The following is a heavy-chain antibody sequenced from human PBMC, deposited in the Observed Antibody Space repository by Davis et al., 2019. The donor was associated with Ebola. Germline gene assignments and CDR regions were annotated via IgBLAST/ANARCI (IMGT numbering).Heavy chain of an antibody. D-gene: IGHD6-19*01. V-gene: IGHV5-51*01. J-gene: IGHJ4*02. CDR2: IYPGDSNA. CDR1: GYSFTNYW. CDR3: AKILGSWRVGGVHHFDY. Sequence: PGGSLRLSCKGSGYSFTNYWIGWVRQMPGKGLEWMGIIYPGDSNARYSPSFRGQVTISADKSITTAYLQWSSLRASDTAMYYCAKILGSWRVGGVHHFDYWGQGTPVTVSS.